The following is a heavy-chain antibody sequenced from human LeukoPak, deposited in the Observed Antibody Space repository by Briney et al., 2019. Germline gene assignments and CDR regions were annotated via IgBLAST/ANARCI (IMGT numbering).Heavy chain of an antibody. CDR2: IYYTGST. Sequence: SETLSLTCTGAGGSISSYYWSGIRQPPGKGLEWIGYIYYTGSTDYNPSLKSRVAISVDTSKNQFSLKLSSVPAADTAVYYCARGSKAAPGTFDYWGQGTLVTVSS. CDR1: GGSISSYY. V-gene: IGHV4-59*01. CDR3: ARGSKAAPGTFDY. D-gene: IGHD6-13*01. J-gene: IGHJ4*02.